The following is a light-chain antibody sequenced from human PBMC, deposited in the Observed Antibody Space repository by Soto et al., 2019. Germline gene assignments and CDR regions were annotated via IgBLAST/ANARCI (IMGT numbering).Light chain of an antibody. CDR3: QQDSDNWT. CDR1: QSISNC. Sequence: DIQMTQSPSTLSASVGDRVTITCRASQSISNCLDWYQQKPGPAPNLLVYNASTLQSGVPSRFSVRGSGTEFTITVSSLQPDDSATYWCQQDSDNWTFGQGTKVEIK. J-gene: IGKJ1*01. V-gene: IGKV1-5*03. CDR2: NAS.